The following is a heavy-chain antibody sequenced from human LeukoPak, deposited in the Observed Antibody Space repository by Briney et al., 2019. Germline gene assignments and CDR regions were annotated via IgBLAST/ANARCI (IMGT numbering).Heavy chain of an antibody. CDR3: ARQEALYYFDY. D-gene: IGHD2-8*01. Sequence: GESLKISCKGSGHSFTSYWIGWVRQMPGKGLEWMGIIYPGDSDTRYSPSFQGQVTISADKSISTAYLQWSSLKASDTAIYYCARQEALYYFDYWGQGTLVTVSS. V-gene: IGHV5-51*01. J-gene: IGHJ4*02. CDR2: IYPGDSDT. CDR1: GHSFTSYW.